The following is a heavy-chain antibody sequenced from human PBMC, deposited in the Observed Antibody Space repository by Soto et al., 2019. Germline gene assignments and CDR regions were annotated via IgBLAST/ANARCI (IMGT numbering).Heavy chain of an antibody. Sequence: GASVKVSCKASEYTFSGYYLHWVRQAPGQRLEWLGWINPTGGGTIYAQRFQGRLTLTRDTSITTAYMELSGLTSDDTAFYYCATSSDWSPLLDYWGQGTLVTVSS. CDR3: ATSSDWSPLLDY. J-gene: IGHJ4*02. CDR1: EYTFSGYY. CDR2: INPTGGGT. D-gene: IGHD6-19*01. V-gene: IGHV1-2*02.